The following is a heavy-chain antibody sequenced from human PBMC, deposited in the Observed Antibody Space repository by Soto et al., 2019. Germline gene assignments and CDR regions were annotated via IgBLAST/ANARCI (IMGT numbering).Heavy chain of an antibody. CDR3: ARATAAALDF. V-gene: IGHV3-23*01. CDR1: GFTFSNYA. J-gene: IGHJ4*02. Sequence: PGGSLRLSCAASGFTFSNYAMSWVRQTPEKGLEWVSAISGSGTIYYADSVKGRFTISRDNVKNSLYLQMNSLRPEDTALYYCARATAAALDFWGQGTLVTVSS. CDR2: ISGSGTI. D-gene: IGHD6-13*01.